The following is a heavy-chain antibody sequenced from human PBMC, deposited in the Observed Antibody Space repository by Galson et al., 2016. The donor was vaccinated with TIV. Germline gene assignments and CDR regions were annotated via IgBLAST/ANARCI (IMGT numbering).Heavy chain of an antibody. CDR2: IYYSGNI. D-gene: IGHD4-17*01. J-gene: IGHJ6*01. Sequence: ETLSLTCAVSGYSITSGYYWGWIRQPPGKGLEWIGSIYYSGNIYSNPSLQSRLPISLDTSQTHISLKLNSVTAADTAVYSCMRGGSTVTMHHDFGVDVCGQGTTVIVSS. V-gene: IGHV4-38-2*01. CDR3: MRGGSTVTMHHDFGVDV. CDR1: GYSITSGYY.